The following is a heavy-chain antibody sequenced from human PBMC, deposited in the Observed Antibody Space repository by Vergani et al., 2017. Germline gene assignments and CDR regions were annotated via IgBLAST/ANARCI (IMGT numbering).Heavy chain of an antibody. CDR3: AKLYGGNYDAFDI. D-gene: IGHD4-23*01. V-gene: IGHV3-30*02. CDR1: GFTFSSYG. J-gene: IGHJ3*02. CDR2: IRYDGSNK. Sequence: QVQLVESGGGVVQPGGSLRLSCAASGFTFSSYGMHWVRQAPGKGLEWVAFIRYDGSNKYYADSVKGRFTISRDNSKNTLYLQMNSLRAEDTAVYYCAKLYGGNYDAFDIWGQGTMVTVSS.